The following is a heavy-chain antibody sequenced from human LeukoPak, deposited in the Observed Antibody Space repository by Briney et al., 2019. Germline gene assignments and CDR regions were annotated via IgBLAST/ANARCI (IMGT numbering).Heavy chain of an antibody. CDR1: GGSISSSSYY. J-gene: IGHJ4*02. CDR3: ARDDIVVVVGFDY. V-gene: IGHV4-39*07. CDR2: IYYSGST. Sequence: SETLSLTCTVSGGSISSSSYYWGWIRQPPGKGLEWIGSIYYSGSTSNNPSLKSRVTISVDTSKNQFSLRLSSVTAADTAVYYCARDDIVVVVGFDYWGQGTLVTVSS. D-gene: IGHD2-15*01.